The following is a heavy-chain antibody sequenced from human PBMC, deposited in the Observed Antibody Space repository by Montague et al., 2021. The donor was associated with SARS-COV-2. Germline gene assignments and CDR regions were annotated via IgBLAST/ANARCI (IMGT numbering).Heavy chain of an antibody. D-gene: IGHD5-24*01. V-gene: IGHV4-39*07. Sequence: SETLSLTCTVSGGSISSSSFYWGWIRQPPGKGLEWIGSIYYSGSTYYNPSLKSRVTISVDTSKNQFSLKLSSVTAADTAVYYCARGVKRWLKPPRWLGVYYFDSWGQGTLGTVSS. CDR2: IYYSGST. CDR1: GGSISSSSFY. CDR3: ARGVKRWLKPPRWLGVYYFDS. J-gene: IGHJ4*02.